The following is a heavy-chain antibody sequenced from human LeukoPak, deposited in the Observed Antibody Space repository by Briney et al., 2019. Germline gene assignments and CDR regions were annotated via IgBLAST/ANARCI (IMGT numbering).Heavy chain of an antibody. CDR3: AKDLPDYGDYIEGY. Sequence: PGGSLRLSCAASGFTFSRFAMSWVRQAPGKGLEWVSTISGSGGITNYADSVKGRFTFSRDNSKNTLYLQMNSLRAEDTAIYYCAKDLPDYGDYIEGYWGQGTLVTVSS. V-gene: IGHV3-23*01. CDR1: GFTFSRFA. D-gene: IGHD4-17*01. J-gene: IGHJ4*02. CDR2: ISGSGGIT.